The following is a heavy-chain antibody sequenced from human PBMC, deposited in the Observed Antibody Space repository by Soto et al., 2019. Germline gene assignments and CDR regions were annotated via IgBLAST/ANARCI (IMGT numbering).Heavy chain of an antibody. Sequence: GESLKISCKGSGYSFTSYWIGWVRQMPGKGLEWMGIIYPGDSGTRYSPSFQGQVTISADKSISTAYLQWSSLKASDTAMYYCARPLGYCSSTICSPIDYWGQGTLVTVSS. CDR3: ARPLGYCSSTICSPIDY. V-gene: IGHV5-51*01. D-gene: IGHD2-2*01. CDR2: IYPGDSGT. J-gene: IGHJ4*02. CDR1: GYSFTSYW.